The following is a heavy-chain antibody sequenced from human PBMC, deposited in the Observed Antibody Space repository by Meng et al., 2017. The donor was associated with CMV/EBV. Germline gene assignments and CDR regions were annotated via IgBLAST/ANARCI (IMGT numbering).Heavy chain of an antibody. J-gene: IGHJ3*02. V-gene: IGHV1-2*02. D-gene: IGHD6-6*01. Sequence: ASVKVSCKASGYTFTGYYMHWVRQAPGQGLEWMGWINPNSGGTNYAQKFQGRVTMTRDTSISTAYMELSRLRSDDKAVYYCARIDYSSSYFAFDIWGQGTMVTVSS. CDR1: GYTFTGYY. CDR2: INPNSGGT. CDR3: ARIDYSSSYFAFDI.